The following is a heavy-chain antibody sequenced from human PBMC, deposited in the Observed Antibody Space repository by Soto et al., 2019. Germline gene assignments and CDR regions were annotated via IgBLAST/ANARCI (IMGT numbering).Heavy chain of an antibody. D-gene: IGHD3-10*01. CDR2: IIPILGIA. V-gene: IGHV1-69*08. Sequence: QVQLVQSGAEVKKPGSSVKVSCKASGGTFSSYTISWVRQAPGQGLEWMGRIIPILGIANYAQKFQGRVTITADKSTRQAYLELSSLRSEDTAVYYCAREEYYYGSGAFFDYRGQGTLVTVSS. CDR1: GGTFSSYT. J-gene: IGHJ4*02. CDR3: AREEYYYGSGAFFDY.